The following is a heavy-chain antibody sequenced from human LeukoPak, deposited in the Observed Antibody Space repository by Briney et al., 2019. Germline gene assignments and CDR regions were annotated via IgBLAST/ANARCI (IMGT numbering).Heavy chain of an antibody. CDR3: AKEGPFSGPVTDY. CDR1: GFTLSSYG. V-gene: IGHV3-30*02. CDR2: IRFDESNI. Sequence: GGSLRLSCAASGFTLSSYGMHWVPQAPGKGLEWGAFIRFDESNIQYADSVKGRFTISRDNSKSTLYLQMNSLRAEDTAVYFCAKEGPFSGPVTDYWGQGTLVTVSS. D-gene: IGHD5-12*01. J-gene: IGHJ4*02.